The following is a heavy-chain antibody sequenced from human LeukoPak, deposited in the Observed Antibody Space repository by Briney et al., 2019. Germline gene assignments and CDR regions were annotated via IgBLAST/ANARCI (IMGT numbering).Heavy chain of an antibody. CDR2: ISYDGSNK. J-gene: IGHJ5*02. D-gene: IGHD3-22*01. V-gene: IGHV3-30-3*01. CDR3: ASLAPPDYYDSSGYNWFDP. CDR1: GFTFSSYA. Sequence: PGRSLRLSCAASGFTFSSYAMHWVRQAPGKGLEWVAVISYDGSNKYYADSVKSRFTISRDNSKNTLYLQMNSLRAEDTAVYYCASLAPPDYYDSSGYNWFDPWGQGTLVTVSS.